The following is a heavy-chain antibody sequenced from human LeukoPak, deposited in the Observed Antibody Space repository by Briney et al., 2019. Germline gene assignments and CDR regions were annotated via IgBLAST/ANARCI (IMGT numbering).Heavy chain of an antibody. CDR1: GFTFAAYT. V-gene: IGHV3-23*01. CDR2: TTGGGRRI. Sequence: PGGSLRLSCAASGFTFAAYTMSWVRQAPGKGLEWVSATTGGGRRIYYADSVKGRFTISRDTSKNTLYLQMNSLRVEDTALYYCAKDSGNIGWYFDYWGQGALVTVSS. D-gene: IGHD6-19*01. J-gene: IGHJ4*02. CDR3: AKDSGNIGWYFDY.